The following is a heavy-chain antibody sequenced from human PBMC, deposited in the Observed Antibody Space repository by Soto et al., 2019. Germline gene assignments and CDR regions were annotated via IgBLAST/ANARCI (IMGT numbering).Heavy chain of an antibody. Sequence: ASVKVSCKASGYTFTGYYMHWGRQAPGQGLEWMGWINPNSGGTNYAQKFQGWVTMTRDTSISTAYMELSRLRSDDTAVYYCARDLQSRASARSHYYGMDVWGQGTTVTVSS. CDR2: INPNSGGT. D-gene: IGHD6-6*01. CDR3: ARDLQSRASARSHYYGMDV. V-gene: IGHV1-2*04. J-gene: IGHJ6*02. CDR1: GYTFTGYY.